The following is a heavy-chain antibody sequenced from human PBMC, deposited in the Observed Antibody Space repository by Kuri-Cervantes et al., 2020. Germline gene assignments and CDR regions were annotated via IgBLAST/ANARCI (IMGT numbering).Heavy chain of an antibody. CDR3: ASLSVVPAGVADDAFGI. Sequence: ASVKVSCKASGYTFTSYAMNWVRQAPGQGLEWMGWINTNTGNPTYAQGFTGRFVFSLDTSVSTAYLQISSLKAEDTAVYYCASLSVVPAGVADDAFGIWGQGTMVTVSS. J-gene: IGHJ3*02. CDR1: GYTFTSYA. V-gene: IGHV7-4-1*02. CDR2: INTNTGNP. D-gene: IGHD2-2*01.